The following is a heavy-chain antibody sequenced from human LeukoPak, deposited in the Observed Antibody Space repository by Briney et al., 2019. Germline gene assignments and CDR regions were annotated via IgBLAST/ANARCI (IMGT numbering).Heavy chain of an antibody. D-gene: IGHD3-3*01. V-gene: IGHV4-59*01. CDR2: IYYSGST. Sequence: KPSETLSLTCTVSGGSISSYYWSWIRQPPGKGLEWIGYIYYSGSTNYNPSLKSRVTISVDTSKNQFSLKLSSVTAADTAVYYCASGVTIFGPYYFDYWGQGTLVTVSS. J-gene: IGHJ4*02. CDR3: ASGVTIFGPYYFDY. CDR1: GGSISSYY.